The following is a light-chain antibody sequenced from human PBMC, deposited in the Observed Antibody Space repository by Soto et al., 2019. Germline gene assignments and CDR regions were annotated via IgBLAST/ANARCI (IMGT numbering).Light chain of an antibody. CDR2: DAS. CDR3: QNSYSPFT. V-gene: IGKV1-39*01. J-gene: IGKJ3*01. CDR1: QNIHDY. Sequence: DLQMTQVPSSLSASVGDRVTLACRASQNIHDYLNWYQQKPGKAPKLLIYDASNLQSGVSSRFSGSGSGTDFTLTISSLQPDDFATYYCQNSYSPFTFGPGTKVDLK.